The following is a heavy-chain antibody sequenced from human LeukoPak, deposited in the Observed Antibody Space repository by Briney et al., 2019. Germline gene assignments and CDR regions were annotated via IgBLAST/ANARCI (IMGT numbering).Heavy chain of an antibody. Sequence: SETLSLTCTVSGGSISSYYWSWIRQPPGKGLEWIGYIHYSGSTNYNPSLKSRVTISVDTSKNQFSLKLSSVTAADTAVYYCARGGGMGHYYYYMDVWGKGTTVTISS. V-gene: IGHV4-59*01. D-gene: IGHD5-24*01. CDR2: IHYSGST. CDR1: GGSISSYY. CDR3: ARGGGMGHYYYYMDV. J-gene: IGHJ6*03.